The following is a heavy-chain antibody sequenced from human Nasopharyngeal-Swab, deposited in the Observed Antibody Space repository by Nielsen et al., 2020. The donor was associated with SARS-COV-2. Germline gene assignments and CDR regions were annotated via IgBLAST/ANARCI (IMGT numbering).Heavy chain of an antibody. CDR2: IYHNGRT. V-gene: IGHV4-38-2*02. Sequence: GSLRLSCTVSGDSIRSGNYWGWIRQPPGKGLEWIGSIYHNGRTNYKPSLKSRVTMSVDTSKNHFSLKLSPVTAADTAVYYCARDLARSTGYLDSWGQGILVTVSS. CDR1: GDSIRSGNY. J-gene: IGHJ4*02. CDR3: ARDLARSTGYLDS.